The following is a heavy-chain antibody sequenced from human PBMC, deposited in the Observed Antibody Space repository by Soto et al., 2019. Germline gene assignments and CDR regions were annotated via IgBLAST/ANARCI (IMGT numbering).Heavy chain of an antibody. CDR2: MNNIGRT. Sequence: QVQLQESGPGLVKPSETLSLTCTVSGAFSSTYYWSWIRQPPGKGLEWIGYMNNIGRTNYNPSLKSRVTISLETSKKQFSLKLSSVIAADTAVYYCARSFCRDAVRCNWFDPWGLGTLVTASS. CDR3: ARSFCRDAVRCNWFDP. CDR1: GAFSSTYY. V-gene: IGHV4-59*01. D-gene: IGHD2-8*01. J-gene: IGHJ5*02.